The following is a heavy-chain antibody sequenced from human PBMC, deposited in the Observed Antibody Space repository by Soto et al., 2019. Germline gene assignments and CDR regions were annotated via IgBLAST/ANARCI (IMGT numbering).Heavy chain of an antibody. J-gene: IGHJ4*02. D-gene: IGHD6-19*01. V-gene: IGHV1-2*04. CDR1: GYTFTGYY. CDR3: AIAYTVNALAGMTAFDY. Sequence: QVQLVQSGAEVKKPGASVKVSCKASGYTFTGYYIHWVRQAPGRGLEWMGWINPNSGGTNYAQKFQDWVTMTRDTSISTAYMELNRLRSDDTAVYYCAIAYTVNALAGMTAFDYWGQGTLVTVSS. CDR2: INPNSGGT.